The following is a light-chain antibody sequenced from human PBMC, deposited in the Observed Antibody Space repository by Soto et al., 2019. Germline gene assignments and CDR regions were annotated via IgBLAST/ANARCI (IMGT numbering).Light chain of an antibody. CDR2: EGS. CDR3: CSYAGSSALV. V-gene: IGLV2-23*01. CDR1: SSDVGSYNL. J-gene: IGLJ2*01. Sequence: QSALTQPASVSGSPGQSITISCTGTSSDVGSYNLVSWYQQHPGKAPKLMIYEGSKRPSGVSNRFSGATSGSTASLTISGLPAEDEAYYYCCSYAGSSALVFGGGTKLTVL.